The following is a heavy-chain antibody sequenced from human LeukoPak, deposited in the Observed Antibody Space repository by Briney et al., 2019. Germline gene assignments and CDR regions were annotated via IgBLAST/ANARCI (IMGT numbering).Heavy chain of an antibody. CDR3: ARELVGWVGELLYDY. J-gene: IGHJ4*02. Sequence: PGGSLRLSCAASGFTFSSYWMRWVRQAPGKGLVWVSRINSDGSSTSYADSVKGRFTISRDNAKNTMYLQMNSLRAEDTAVYYCARELVGWVGELLYDYWGQGTLVTVSS. V-gene: IGHV3-74*01. CDR1: GFTFSSYW. CDR2: INSDGSST. D-gene: IGHD3-10*01.